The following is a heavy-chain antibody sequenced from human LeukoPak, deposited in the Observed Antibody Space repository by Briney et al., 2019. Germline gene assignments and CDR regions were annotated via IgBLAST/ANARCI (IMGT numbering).Heavy chain of an antibody. CDR2: IWYDGSNK. CDR3: ATDRGLYSSGWYFFQY. Sequence: GRSLRLSCAAPGFTFSYYGIHWVRQAPGKGLEWVAVIWYDGSNKYYADSVKGRFTISRDNSKNTLYLQMNSPRVEDTAVYYCATDRGLYSSGWYFFQYWGQGTLVTVSS. CDR1: GFTFSYYG. J-gene: IGHJ1*01. D-gene: IGHD6-19*01. V-gene: IGHV3-33*01.